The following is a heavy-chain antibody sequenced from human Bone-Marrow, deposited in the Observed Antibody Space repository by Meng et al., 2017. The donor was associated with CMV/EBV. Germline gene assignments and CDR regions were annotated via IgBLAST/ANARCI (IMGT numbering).Heavy chain of an antibody. V-gene: IGHV1-46*01. CDR3: ALVVMKVWNWFDP. CDR1: GYTFTSYY. D-gene: IGHD3-22*01. CDR2: INPSGGST. Sequence: ASVKVSCKASGYTFTSYYMHWVRQAPGQGLEWMGIINPSGGSTSYAQKFQGRVTMTRDTSTSTVYMELSSLRSEDTAVYYCALVVMKVWNWFDPWGQGTLVTSPQ. J-gene: IGHJ5*02.